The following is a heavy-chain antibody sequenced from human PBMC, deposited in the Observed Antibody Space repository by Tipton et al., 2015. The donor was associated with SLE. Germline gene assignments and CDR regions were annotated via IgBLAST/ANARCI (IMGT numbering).Heavy chain of an antibody. CDR3: ARGLLEWSEV. CDR1: GGSVTNYY. D-gene: IGHD3-3*01. V-gene: IGHV4-59*02. J-gene: IGHJ6*02. CDR2: IYYSGST. Sequence: TLSLTCSVSGGSVTNYYWSWIRQPPGKGLEWIGYIYYSGSTYYNPFLKSRVTISVDTSKNQFSLKLSSVTAADTAVYYCARGLLEWSEVWGQGTTVTVSS.